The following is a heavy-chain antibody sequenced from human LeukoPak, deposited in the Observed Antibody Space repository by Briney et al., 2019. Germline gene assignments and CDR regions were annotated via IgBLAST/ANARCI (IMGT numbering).Heavy chain of an antibody. J-gene: IGHJ6*02. Sequence: SSETLSLTCGVYGVSFSGYYWSWIRQPPGKGLEWVGEINHSESTNYNPSLKSRVTISLDTSKSQFFLKLSSVTAADTAVYYCARGRPGYFESSGYYKHYYSYDMDVWGQGTTVTVFS. CDR3: ARGRPGYFESSGYYKHYYSYDMDV. CDR2: INHSEST. V-gene: IGHV4-34*01. D-gene: IGHD3-22*01. CDR1: GVSFSGYY.